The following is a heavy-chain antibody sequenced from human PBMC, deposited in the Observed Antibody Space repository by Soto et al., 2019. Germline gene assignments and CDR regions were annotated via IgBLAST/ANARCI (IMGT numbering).Heavy chain of an antibody. CDR2: ISYDGSNK. J-gene: IGHJ4*02. CDR1: GFTFSSYG. Sequence: GGSLRLSCAASGFTFSSYGMHWVRQAPGKGLEWVAVISYDGSNKYYADSAKGRFTISRDNSKNTLYLQMNSLRAEDTAVYYCAKEDRADYVLFDYWGQGTLVTVSS. CDR3: AKEDRADYVLFDY. V-gene: IGHV3-30*18. D-gene: IGHD4-17*01.